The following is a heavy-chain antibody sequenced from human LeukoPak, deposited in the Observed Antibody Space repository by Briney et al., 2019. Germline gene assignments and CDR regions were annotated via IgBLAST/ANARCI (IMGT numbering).Heavy chain of an antibody. CDR3: ARSAHCYYDSASYGVAFDV. D-gene: IGHD3-22*01. V-gene: IGHV4-59*01. J-gene: IGHJ3*01. CDR2: IFYSGST. CDR1: GGSISSYY. Sequence: KPSETLSLTCTVSGGSISSYYWSWIRQPPGKGLEWIGNIFYSGSTKYNPSLKSRVTISVDTSKNQFSLKLSSVTAADTAVYYCARSAHCYYDSASYGVAFDVWGQGTMVTVSS.